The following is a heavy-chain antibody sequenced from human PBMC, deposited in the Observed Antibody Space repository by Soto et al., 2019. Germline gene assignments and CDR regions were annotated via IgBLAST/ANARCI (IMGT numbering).Heavy chain of an antibody. CDR2: IYYSGST. CDR1: GGSISSGGYY. CDR3: ARLLPATDIVVVPAAMLRIAVAGIFDY. V-gene: IGHV4-31*03. Sequence: PSDTLSLTCTVSGGSISSGGYYWSWIRQHPGKGLEWIGYIYYSGSTYYNPSLKSRVTISVDTSKNQFSLKLSSVTAADTAVYYCARLLPATDIVVVPAAMLRIAVAGIFDYWGQGTLVTVSS. D-gene: IGHD2-2*01. J-gene: IGHJ4*02.